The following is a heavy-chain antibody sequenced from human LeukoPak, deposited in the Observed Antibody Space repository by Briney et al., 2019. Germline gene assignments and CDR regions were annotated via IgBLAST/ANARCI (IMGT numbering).Heavy chain of an antibody. CDR3: ARTEAYCSSTSCYKDYYYYYMDV. CDR2: IYYSGST. V-gene: IGHV4-59*11. J-gene: IGHJ6*03. CDR1: GGSISSHY. Sequence: SETLSLTCTVSGGSISSHYWSWIRQPPGKGLEWRGYIYYSGSTNYNPSLKSRVTISVDTSKNQFSLKLSSVTAADTAVYYCARTEAYCSSTSCYKDYYYYYMDVWGKGTTVTVSS. D-gene: IGHD2-2*02.